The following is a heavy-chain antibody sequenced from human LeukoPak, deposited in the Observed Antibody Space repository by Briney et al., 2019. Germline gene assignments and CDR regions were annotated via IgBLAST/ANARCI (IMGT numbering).Heavy chain of an antibody. CDR2: IYPSGST. V-gene: IGHV4-4*07. Sequence: PSETLSLTCTVSGGSISNYYWNWIRQPAGKGLEWIGRIYPSGSTNYNPSLKSRVRMSVDTSKNQFSLRLSSVTAADTALYYCTRAALPGYIRDNWFDPWGQGTLVTVSS. D-gene: IGHD6-13*01. CDR3: TRAALPGYIRDNWFDP. J-gene: IGHJ5*02. CDR1: GGSISNYY.